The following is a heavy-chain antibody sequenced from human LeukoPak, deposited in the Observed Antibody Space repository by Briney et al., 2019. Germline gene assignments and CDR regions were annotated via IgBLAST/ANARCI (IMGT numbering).Heavy chain of an antibody. J-gene: IGHJ6*02. CDR2: MNPNSGNT. CDR3: ARDRFKYSGYDQYYYYYGMDV. Sequence: ASVKVSCKASGYTFTSYDINWVRQATGQGLEWMGWMNPNSGNTGYAQKFQGRVTMTRNTSISTAYMELNSLRAEDTAVYYCARDRFKYSGYDQYYYYYGMDVWGQGTTVTVSS. V-gene: IGHV1-8*01. CDR1: GYTFTSYD. D-gene: IGHD5-12*01.